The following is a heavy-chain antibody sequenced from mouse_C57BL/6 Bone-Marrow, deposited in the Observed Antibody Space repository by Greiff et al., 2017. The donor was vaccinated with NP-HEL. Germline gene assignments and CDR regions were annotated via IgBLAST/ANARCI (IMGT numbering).Heavy chain of an antibody. CDR2: IDPANGNT. D-gene: IGHD2-4*01. V-gene: IGHV14-3*01. CDR1: GFNIKNTY. Sequence: VQLQQSVAELVRPGASVKLSCTASGFNIKNTYMHWVKQRPEQGLEWIGRIDPANGNTKYAPKFQGKATITADTSSNTAYLQLSSLTSEDTAIYYCARYGGYRVYDYDGAWFAYWGQGTLVTVSA. J-gene: IGHJ3*01. CDR3: ARYGGYRVYDYDGAWFAY.